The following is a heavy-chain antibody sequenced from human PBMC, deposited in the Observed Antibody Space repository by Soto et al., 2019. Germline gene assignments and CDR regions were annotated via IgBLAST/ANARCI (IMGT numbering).Heavy chain of an antibody. Sequence: ASVKVSCKASGYTFPSHYMHWVRQAPGLGLEWMGRVNPILSMSNYAQKFQGRVTMTADKSTSTAYMELRSLRSEDTAFYYCATSYGSGYRAFDYWGQGALVTVSS. V-gene: IGHV1-46*01. D-gene: IGHD3-10*01. J-gene: IGHJ4*02. CDR1: GYTFPSHY. CDR3: ATSYGSGYRAFDY. CDR2: VNPILSMS.